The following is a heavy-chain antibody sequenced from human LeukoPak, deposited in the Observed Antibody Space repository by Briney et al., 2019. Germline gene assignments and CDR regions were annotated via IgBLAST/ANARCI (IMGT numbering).Heavy chain of an antibody. D-gene: IGHD6-13*01. Sequence: ASVKVSCKASGYTFTRYYMHWVRQAPGQGLKWMGWINPNSGGTNYAQKFQGRVTMTRDTSISTAYMELSRLRSDDAAVYYCAKSTQQLVTYYYYGMDVWGQGTTVTVSS. CDR3: AKSTQQLVTYYYYGMDV. CDR1: GYTFTRYY. J-gene: IGHJ6*02. V-gene: IGHV1-2*02. CDR2: INPNSGGT.